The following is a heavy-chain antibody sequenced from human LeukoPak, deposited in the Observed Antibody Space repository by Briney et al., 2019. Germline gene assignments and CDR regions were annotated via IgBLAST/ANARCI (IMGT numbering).Heavy chain of an antibody. CDR3: ARFTCTSCYTPDDAFDI. CDR1: GGSISSGGYY. V-gene: IGHV4-30-2*01. D-gene: IGHD2-2*02. CDR2: IYHSGST. J-gene: IGHJ3*02. Sequence: SETLSLTCTVSGGSISSGGYYWSWIRQPPGKGLEWIGYIYHSGSTYYNPSLKSRVTISVDRSKNQFSLKLSSVTAADTAVYYCARFTCTSCYTPDDAFDIWGQGTMVTVSS.